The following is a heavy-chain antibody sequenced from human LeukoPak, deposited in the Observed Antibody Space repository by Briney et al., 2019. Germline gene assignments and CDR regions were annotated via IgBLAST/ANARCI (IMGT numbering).Heavy chain of an antibody. Sequence: KPGASPQICGEGAGSSFSSYWIGWVRPLPGKGLEWMGIIYPGDSDTRYSPSCQGQVTISADKSISTANLQWSSLKASDTAMYYCAILRYYYDSSGYYYNYFDYWGEGTLVTVSS. CDR1: GSSFSSYW. D-gene: IGHD3-22*01. J-gene: IGHJ4*02. CDR3: AILRYYYDSSGYYYNYFDY. V-gene: IGHV5-51*01. CDR2: IYPGDSDT.